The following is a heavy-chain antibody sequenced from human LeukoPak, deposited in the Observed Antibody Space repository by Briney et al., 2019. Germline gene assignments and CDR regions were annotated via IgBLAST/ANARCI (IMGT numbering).Heavy chain of an antibody. CDR1: GFTFSDAW. CDR2: IKSRTDGGTT. J-gene: IGHJ4*02. V-gene: IGHV3-15*01. CDR3: TTRGGSVSIFDH. Sequence: GGSLRLSCAASGFTFSDAWMSWVRQAPGKGPEWVGRIKSRTDGGTTDYAAPVKGRFTISRDDSKNTLYLQMNSLKTEDTAVYYCTTRGGSVSIFDHWGQGTLVTVSS. D-gene: IGHD1-26*01.